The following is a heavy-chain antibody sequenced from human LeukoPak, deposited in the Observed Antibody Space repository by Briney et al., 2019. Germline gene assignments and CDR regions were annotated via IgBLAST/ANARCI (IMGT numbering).Heavy chain of an antibody. Sequence: GALRLSCAASGFTFTRYSMNWVRQAPGKGLEWVSSITSSSDYIYYADSVKGRFTISRDNAKNSLYLQMNSLRAEDTAVYYCARDRYGDYDFDYWGQGTLVTVSS. V-gene: IGHV3-21*01. CDR3: ARDRYGDYDFDY. CDR2: ITSSSDYI. D-gene: IGHD4-17*01. CDR1: GFTFTRYS. J-gene: IGHJ4*02.